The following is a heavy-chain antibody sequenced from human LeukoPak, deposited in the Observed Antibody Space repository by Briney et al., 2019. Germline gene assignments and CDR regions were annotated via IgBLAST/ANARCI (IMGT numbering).Heavy chain of an antibody. J-gene: IGHJ4*02. D-gene: IGHD1-26*01. V-gene: IGHV3-66*01. CDR1: GFTVSSNY. Sequence: GGSLRLSCAASGFTVSSNYMSWVRQAPGKGLEWVSVIYSGGSTYYADSVKGRFTISRDNSKNTLYLQMNSLRAEDTAVYYCPRSGSYYQFDYWGQGTLVTVSS. CDR2: IYSGGST. CDR3: PRSGSYYQFDY.